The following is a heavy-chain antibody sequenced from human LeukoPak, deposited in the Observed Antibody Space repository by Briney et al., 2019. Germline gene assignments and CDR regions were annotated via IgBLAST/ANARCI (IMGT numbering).Heavy chain of an antibody. CDR1: GFTVSSNY. J-gene: IGHJ4*02. V-gene: IGHV3-53*01. CDR2: IYSDGRI. CDR3: ARESGYSYGLAGFFDY. D-gene: IGHD5-18*01. Sequence: GGSLRLSCAASGFTVSSNYMSWVRQAPGKELEWVSVIYSDGRIHSADSVKGRFTISRDDSKNTLSLQMNSLRAEDTAVYYCARESGYSYGLAGFFDYWGQGTLVTVSS.